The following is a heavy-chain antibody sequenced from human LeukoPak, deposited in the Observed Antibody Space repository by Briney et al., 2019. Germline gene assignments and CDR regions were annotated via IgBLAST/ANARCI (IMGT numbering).Heavy chain of an antibody. CDR2: ISNNGGST. CDR1: GFTFSSYA. Sequence: GGSLRLSCVACGFTFSSYAMHWVRQAPGKGLEYVSAISNNGGSTYYANSVKGRFSISRDNGKILLYVQMSRRRGEGSCVYFYARELVDGIRNYWGESTLVTVSS. CDR3: ARELVDGIRNY. V-gene: IGHV3-64*01. D-gene: IGHD2-8*01. J-gene: IGHJ4*02.